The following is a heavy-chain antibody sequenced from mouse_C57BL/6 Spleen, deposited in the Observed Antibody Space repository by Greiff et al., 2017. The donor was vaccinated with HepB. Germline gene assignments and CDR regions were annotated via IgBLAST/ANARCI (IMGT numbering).Heavy chain of an antibody. CDR2: IRSKSNNYAT. CDR3: VRHVRTGAMDY. Sequence: EVQGVESGGGLVQPKGSLKLSCAASGFSFNTYAMNWVRQAPGKGLEWVARIRSKSNNYATYYADSVKDRFTISRDDSESMLYLQMNNLKTEDTAMYYCVRHVRTGAMDYWGQGTSVTVSS. CDR1: GFSFNTYA. V-gene: IGHV10-1*01. J-gene: IGHJ4*01.